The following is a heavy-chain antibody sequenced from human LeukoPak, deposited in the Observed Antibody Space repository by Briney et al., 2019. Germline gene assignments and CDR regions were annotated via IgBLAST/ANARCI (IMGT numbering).Heavy chain of an antibody. CDR3: VRDPREPANDLDY. J-gene: IGHJ4*01. CDR2: IDCGAGDT. Sequence: ASVKVSCKTSGYSFTAHYIHWVRQAPRQALQWLAYIDCGAGDTNYAQPFQGRVTVTRDRSFNTAYLELSSLTFDDTAIYYCVRDPREPANDLDYWGRGTLVTVSS. CDR1: GYSFTAHY. D-gene: IGHD1-1*01. V-gene: IGHV1-2*02.